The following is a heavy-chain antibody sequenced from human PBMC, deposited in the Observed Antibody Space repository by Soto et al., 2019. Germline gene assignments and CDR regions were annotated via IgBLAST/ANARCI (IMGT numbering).Heavy chain of an antibody. CDR2: IWYDGSNK. Sequence: QVQLVESGGGVVQPGRSLRLSCAASGFTFSSYGMHWVRQAPGKGLEWVAIIWYDGSNKYYADSVKGRFTISRDNSKNTLYLQMNSLRAEDTAVYYCAREGTSTEAGLDYWGQGTLVTVSS. D-gene: IGHD4-17*01. V-gene: IGHV3-33*01. J-gene: IGHJ4*02. CDR1: GFTFSSYG. CDR3: AREGTSTEAGLDY.